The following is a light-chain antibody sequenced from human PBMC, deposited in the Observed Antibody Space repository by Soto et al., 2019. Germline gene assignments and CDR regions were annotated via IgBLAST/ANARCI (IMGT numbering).Light chain of an antibody. J-gene: IGKJ1*01. V-gene: IGKV1-6*02. CDR2: AAS. CDR3: LQDINYPWT. CDR1: HNIRNA. Sequence: AIQMTHSPSSLSASVGDRVTITCRASHNIRNALAWYQQKPGKAPNLLIYAASTLQSGVPPRFSGSGSGTDFTLAISSLQPEDSATYYCLQDINYPWTFGQGTKVDIK.